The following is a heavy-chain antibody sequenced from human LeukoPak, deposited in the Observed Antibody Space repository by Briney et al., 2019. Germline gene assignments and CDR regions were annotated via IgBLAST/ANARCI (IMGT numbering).Heavy chain of an antibody. Sequence: PGGSLRLSCAASGFTVSSNYMSWVRQAPGKGLERVSVIYSGGSTYYADSVKGRFTISRDNSKNTLYLQMNSLRAEDTAVYYCARGGGTTVTTFDYWGQGTLVTVSS. D-gene: IGHD4-17*01. V-gene: IGHV3-53*01. CDR3: ARGGGTTVTTFDY. CDR2: IYSGGST. CDR1: GFTVSSNY. J-gene: IGHJ4*02.